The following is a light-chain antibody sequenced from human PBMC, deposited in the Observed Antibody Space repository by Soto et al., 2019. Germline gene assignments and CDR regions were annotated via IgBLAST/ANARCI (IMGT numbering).Light chain of an antibody. CDR2: EVT. J-gene: IGLJ3*02. CDR1: SSDVGAYNY. Sequence: QSALTQPASVSGSPGQSITISCTGTSSDVGAYNYVSWYQQHSGKAPKLIIYEVTNRPSGVSNRFSASKSGNTASLTIFGLQAEAEADYYCSSYTSSSSWVFGGGTQLTVL. CDR3: SSYTSSSSWV. V-gene: IGLV2-14*01.